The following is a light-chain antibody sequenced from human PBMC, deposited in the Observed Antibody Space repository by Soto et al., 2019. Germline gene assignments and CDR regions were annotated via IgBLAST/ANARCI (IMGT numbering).Light chain of an antibody. Sequence: IVMTQSPAALSLSPGERATLSCRASQSVSSNLAWYKQKPGQAPRLLLYGASTRATGIPARFSGSGSGTDFTLTISRLEPEDFEVYYCQQYGSSPITFGQGTRLEIK. J-gene: IGKJ5*01. V-gene: IGKV3-20*01. CDR3: QQYGSSPIT. CDR1: QSVSSN. CDR2: GAS.